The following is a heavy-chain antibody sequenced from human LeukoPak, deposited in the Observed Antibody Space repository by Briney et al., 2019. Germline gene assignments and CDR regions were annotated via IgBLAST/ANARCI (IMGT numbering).Heavy chain of an antibody. J-gene: IGHJ4*02. CDR3: AKEEAYCSGGSCYFNY. D-gene: IGHD2-15*01. V-gene: IGHV3-23*01. CDR2: ISGSGGST. CDR1: GFTVSSYA. Sequence: GGSLRLSCAASGFTVSSYAMSWVRQSPGKGLEWVSAISGSGGSTYYADSVKGRFTISRDNSKNTLYLQMNSLRAEDTAVYYCAKEEAYCSGGSCYFNYWGQGTLVTVSS.